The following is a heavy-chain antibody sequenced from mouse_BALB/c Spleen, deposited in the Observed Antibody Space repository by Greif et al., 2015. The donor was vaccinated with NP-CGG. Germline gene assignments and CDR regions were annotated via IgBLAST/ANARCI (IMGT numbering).Heavy chain of an antibody. V-gene: IGHV1-54*01. CDR3: AREGDYGFAY. Sequence: VKLMESGAELVRPGTSVKVSCKASGYAFTNYLIEWVKQRPGQGLEWIGVINPGSGGTNYNEKFKGKATLTADKSSSTAYMQLSSLTSDDSAVYFCAREGDYGFAYWGQGTLVTVSA. D-gene: IGHD2-4*01. CDR2: INPGSGGT. CDR1: GYAFTNYL. J-gene: IGHJ3*01.